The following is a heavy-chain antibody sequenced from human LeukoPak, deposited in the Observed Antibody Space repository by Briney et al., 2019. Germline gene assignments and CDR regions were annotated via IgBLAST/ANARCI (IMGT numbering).Heavy chain of an antibody. CDR1: GFTFSSYA. V-gene: IGHV3-23*01. Sequence: GGSLRLSCAASGFTFSSYAMSWVSQAPGKGLEWVSAISGSGGSTYYADSVKGRFTISRDNSKNTLYLQMNSLRAEDTAVYYCAKTTGYSSSWRSLMYYFDYWGQGTLVTVSS. D-gene: IGHD6-13*01. CDR2: ISGSGGST. CDR3: AKTTGYSSSWRSLMYYFDY. J-gene: IGHJ4*02.